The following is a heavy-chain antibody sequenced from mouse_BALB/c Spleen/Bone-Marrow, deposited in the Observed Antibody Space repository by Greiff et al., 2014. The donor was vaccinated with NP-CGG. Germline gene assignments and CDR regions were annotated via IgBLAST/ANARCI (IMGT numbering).Heavy chain of an antibody. D-gene: IGHD2-1*01. J-gene: IGHJ4*01. CDR2: IYPGDGDT. V-gene: IGHV1-87*01. CDR1: GYTFTSYW. CDR3: ASPYGNYDAMDY. Sequence: QVQLQQSGAELARPGASVKLSSKASGYTFTSYWMQWVKQRPGQGLEWIGAIYPGDGDTRYTQKFRGKATLTADKSSNTAYMQLSSLTSEDSAVYFCASPYGNYDAMDYWGQGTSVTVSS.